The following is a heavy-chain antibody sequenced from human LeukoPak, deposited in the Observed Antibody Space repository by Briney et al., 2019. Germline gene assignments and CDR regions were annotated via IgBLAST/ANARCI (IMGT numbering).Heavy chain of an antibody. J-gene: IGHJ3*02. CDR2: ISSSSSYI. Sequence: GGGLVKPGGSLRLSCAASGFTFSSYSMNWVRQAPGKGLEWVSSISSSSSYIYYADSVKGRFTISRDNAKNSLYLQMNSLRAEDTAVYYCARAAYSEDAFDIWGQGTMVTVSS. D-gene: IGHD2-15*01. CDR3: ARAAYSEDAFDI. CDR1: GFTFSSYS. V-gene: IGHV3-21*01.